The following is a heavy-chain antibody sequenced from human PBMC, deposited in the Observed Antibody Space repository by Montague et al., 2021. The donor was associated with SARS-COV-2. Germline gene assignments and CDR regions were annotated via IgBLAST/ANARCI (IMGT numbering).Heavy chain of an antibody. CDR3: ARDHGQWFGELWGHGLDV. J-gene: IGHJ6*02. V-gene: IGHV4-31*03. CDR2: IYYSGST. Sequence: TLSLTCSVSSGSISTGHHWSCLRQHPMKGLEWIEYIYYSGSTYYNPSFKGRATISIDTAKNQFSLELTSMTAADTAVYYCARDHGQWFGELWGHGLDVWGQGTTVIVSS. D-gene: IGHD3-10*01. CDR1: SGSISTGHH.